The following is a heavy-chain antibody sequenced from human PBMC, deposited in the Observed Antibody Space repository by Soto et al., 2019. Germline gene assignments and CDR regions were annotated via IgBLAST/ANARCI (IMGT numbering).Heavy chain of an antibody. Sequence: EVHLVESGGGLVQPGGSLRLSCAASGFTFSDHYMDWVRQAPGKGLEWVGRTRNKVNSYTTEYAASVKGRFTISRDDSKSSLYLQMNSLKTEDTAVSYCARGRAGYSSGWYSDYWGQGTLVTVSS. CDR1: GFTFSDHY. CDR2: TRNKVNSYTT. D-gene: IGHD6-19*01. V-gene: IGHV3-72*01. CDR3: ARGRAGYSSGWYSDY. J-gene: IGHJ4*02.